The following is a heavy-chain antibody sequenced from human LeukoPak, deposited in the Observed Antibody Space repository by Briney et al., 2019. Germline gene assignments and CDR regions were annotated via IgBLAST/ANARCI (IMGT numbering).Heavy chain of an antibody. CDR1: GYTFTSYA. V-gene: IGHV1-3*01. CDR2: INAGNGNT. J-gene: IGHJ4*02. D-gene: IGHD2/OR15-2a*01. CDR3: ARAGLRYYSHFDY. Sequence: ASVKVFCKASGYTFTSYAMHWVRQAPGQRLEWMGWINAGNGNTKYSQKFQGRVTITRDTSASTAYMELSSLRSEDTAVYYCARAGLRYYSHFDYWGQGTLVTVSS.